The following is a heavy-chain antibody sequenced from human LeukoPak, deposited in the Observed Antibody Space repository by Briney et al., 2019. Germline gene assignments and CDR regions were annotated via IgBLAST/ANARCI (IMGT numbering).Heavy chain of an antibody. CDR1: GFTFSSYS. Sequence: PGGSLRLSCAASGFTFSSYSMNWVRQAPGKGLEWVSSISSSSSYIYYADSVKGRFTISRDNAKNSLYLQMNSLRAEDTAVYYCARVSRHYVWGSYRSNWFDPWGQGTLVTVSS. J-gene: IGHJ5*02. D-gene: IGHD3-16*02. CDR3: ARVSRHYVWGSYRSNWFDP. V-gene: IGHV3-21*01. CDR2: ISSSSSYI.